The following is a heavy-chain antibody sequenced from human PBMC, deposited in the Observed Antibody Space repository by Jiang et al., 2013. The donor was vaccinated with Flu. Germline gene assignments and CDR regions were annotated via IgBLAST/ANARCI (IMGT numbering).Heavy chain of an antibody. CDR3: ARQGSSSGWYELDY. Sequence: GSGLVKPSETLSLTCTVSGGSISSSSYYWGWIRQPPGKGLEWIGSIYYSGSTYYNPSLKSRVTISVDTSKNQFSLKLSSVTAADTAVYYCARQGSSSGWYELDYWGQGTLVTVSS. CDR2: IYYSGST. D-gene: IGHD6-19*01. V-gene: IGHV4-39*01. CDR1: GGSISSSSYY. J-gene: IGHJ4*02.